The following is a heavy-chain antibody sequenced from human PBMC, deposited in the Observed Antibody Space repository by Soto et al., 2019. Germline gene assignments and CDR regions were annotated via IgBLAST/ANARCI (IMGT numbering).Heavy chain of an antibody. CDR1: GGSFSGYY. J-gene: IGHJ3*02. Sequence: PSETLSLTCAVYGGSFSGYYWSWIRQPPGKGLEWIGEINHSGSTNYNPSLKSRVTISVDTSKNQFSLKLSSVTAADTAVYYCARGRLGELSPNDAFDIWGQGTMVTVSS. D-gene: IGHD3-16*02. CDR3: ARGRLGELSPNDAFDI. V-gene: IGHV4-34*01. CDR2: INHSGST.